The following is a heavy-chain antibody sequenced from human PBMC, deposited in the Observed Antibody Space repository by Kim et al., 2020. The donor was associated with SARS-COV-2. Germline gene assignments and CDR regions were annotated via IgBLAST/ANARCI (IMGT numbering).Heavy chain of an antibody. CDR2: ISAYNGNT. CDR3: ARDRGYCSSTSCPGSFALGYYYYGMDV. V-gene: IGHV1-18*04. D-gene: IGHD2-2*01. Sequence: ASVKVSCKASGYTFTSYGISWVRQAPGQGLEWMGWISAYNGNTNYAQKLQGRVTMTTDTSTSTAYMELRSLRSDDTAVYYCARDRGYCSSTSCPGSFALGYYYYGMDVWGQGTTVTVSS. J-gene: IGHJ6*02. CDR1: GYTFTSYG.